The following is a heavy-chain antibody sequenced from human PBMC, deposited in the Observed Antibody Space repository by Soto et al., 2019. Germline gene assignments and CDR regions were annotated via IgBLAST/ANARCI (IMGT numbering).Heavy chain of an antibody. D-gene: IGHD2-2*02. V-gene: IGHV3-30*03. CDR1: GFTFSSYG. Sequence: GGSLRLSCAASGFTFSSYGMHWVRQAPGKGLEWVAVISYDGSNKYYADSVNGRFTISRDNSKNTLSMQMNSLRAQDTAVYYCATDLSAFYCSSTSCYTGKPTYYYYMDVWGKGTTVTVSS. J-gene: IGHJ6*03. CDR2: ISYDGSNK. CDR3: ATDLSAFYCSSTSCYTGKPTYYYYMDV.